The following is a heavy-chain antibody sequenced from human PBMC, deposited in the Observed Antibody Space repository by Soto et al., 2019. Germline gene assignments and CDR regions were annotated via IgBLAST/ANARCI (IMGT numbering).Heavy chain of an antibody. V-gene: IGHV1-8*01. CDR3: ARAEYSGWATGYYYMDA. J-gene: IGHJ6*02. CDR2: MNPNSGNS. Sequence: ASVKVSCKASGFTFTTYDIDWVRQATGQGLEWMGWMNPNSGNSGYAQKFQGRITMTRDTSISTVYMELSSLRAEDTAVYYCARAEYSGWATGYYYMDAWGQGPTVNVS. CDR1: GFTFTTYD. D-gene: IGHD5-12*01.